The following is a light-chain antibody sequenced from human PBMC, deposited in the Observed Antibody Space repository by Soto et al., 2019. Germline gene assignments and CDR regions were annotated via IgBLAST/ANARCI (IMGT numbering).Light chain of an antibody. CDR2: DAS. Sequence: DIQMTQSPSTLSASVGDRVTITCRASQSISSWLAWYQQKPGKAPKLLIYDASSLESGVPSRFSGSGSGTEFTLTISSLQADDFATYYSQQYNSYPWTFGQGTKWEIK. J-gene: IGKJ1*01. CDR1: QSISSW. V-gene: IGKV1-5*01. CDR3: QQYNSYPWT.